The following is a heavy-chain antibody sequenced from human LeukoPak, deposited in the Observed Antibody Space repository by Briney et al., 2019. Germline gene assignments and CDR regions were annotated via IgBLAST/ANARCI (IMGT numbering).Heavy chain of an antibody. D-gene: IGHD6-19*01. V-gene: IGHV1-46*03. CDR1: GYTFTSYY. Sequence: ASVKVSCKASGYTFTSYYMHWVRQAPGQGLEWMGIINPSGGSTSYAQKFQGRVTMTRDTSTSTVYMELSSLRSEDTAAYYRARARGIAVAARRWFDPWGQGTLVTVSS. J-gene: IGHJ5*02. CDR2: INPSGGST. CDR3: ARARGIAVAARRWFDP.